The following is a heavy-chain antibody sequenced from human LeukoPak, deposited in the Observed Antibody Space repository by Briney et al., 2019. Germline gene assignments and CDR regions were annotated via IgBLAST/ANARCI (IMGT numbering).Heavy chain of an antibody. CDR3: ARRAPGYCSGGSCYGYYFDY. CDR2: INTYNGNT. Sequence: GASVKVSCKQSLYSLTISGISSVRQRPGQGLECMGWINTYNGNTNYAQKLQGRVTMTTDTSTSTAYMELRSLRSDDTAVYYCARRAPGYCSGGSCYGYYFDYWGQGTLVTVSS. CDR1: LYSLTISG. D-gene: IGHD2-15*01. J-gene: IGHJ4*02. V-gene: IGHV1-18*01.